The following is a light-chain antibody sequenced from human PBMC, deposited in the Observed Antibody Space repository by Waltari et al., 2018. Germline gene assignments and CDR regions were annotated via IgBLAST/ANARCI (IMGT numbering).Light chain of an antibody. V-gene: IGKV1-27*01. Sequence: DIKLTQSPSFVSASIGDRVTITCRASHDIGYFLAWYQPKPGNAPRLVVYGASLLQSGVPSRFSASGSETDFTLNINGLLPEDVGDYYCQRYDNDPLTFGGGTKVEI. CDR3: QRYDNDPLT. CDR1: HDIGYF. J-gene: IGKJ4*01. CDR2: GAS.